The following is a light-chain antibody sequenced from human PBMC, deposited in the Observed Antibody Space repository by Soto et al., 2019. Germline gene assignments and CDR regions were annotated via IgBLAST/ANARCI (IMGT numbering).Light chain of an antibody. Sequence: VLTQSPATLSLSPGERATLSCRASQSVTTYLAWYQHKPGQAPRLLIYDASNRATGIPARFSGSGSGTDFTLTISSLEPEDFAVYYCQQRSNWPPVTFGGGTKVEI. J-gene: IGKJ4*01. CDR1: QSVTTY. V-gene: IGKV3-11*01. CDR2: DAS. CDR3: QQRSNWPPVT.